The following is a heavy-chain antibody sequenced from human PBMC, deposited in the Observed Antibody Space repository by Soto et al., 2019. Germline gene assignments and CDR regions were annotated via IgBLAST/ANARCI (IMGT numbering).Heavy chain of an antibody. CDR2: LSGSGGTT. D-gene: IGHD3-10*01. V-gene: IGHV3-23*01. CDR1: GVTFSNYA. J-gene: IGHJ4*02. Sequence: EVQLLESGGGLVQPGGSLRLSCTVSGVTFSNYAMNWVRQAPGKGLEWVSSLSGSGGTTYYADSAKGRFIISRDNSKNTLYLLMNSLRAEDTALYYCAKQRADYGSGADTFYFDSWGQGALVTVSS. CDR3: AKQRADYGSGADTFYFDS.